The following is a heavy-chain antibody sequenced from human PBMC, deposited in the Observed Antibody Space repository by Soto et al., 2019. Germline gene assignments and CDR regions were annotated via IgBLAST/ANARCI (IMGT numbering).Heavy chain of an antibody. Sequence: ASVKVSCKASGYRFSTHAMHWVRQAPGQGLEWVGWINSVNDHTIYSEKFQGRVTITSDTSATTAYMELSSLTSEDTAIYYCARNILGGTTDYWGQGTLVTVSS. CDR2: INSVNDHT. V-gene: IGHV1-3*01. CDR1: GYRFSTHA. CDR3: ARNILGGTTDY. J-gene: IGHJ4*02. D-gene: IGHD1-7*01.